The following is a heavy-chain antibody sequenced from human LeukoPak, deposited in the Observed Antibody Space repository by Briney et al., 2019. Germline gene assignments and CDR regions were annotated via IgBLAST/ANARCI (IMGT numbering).Heavy chain of an antibody. J-gene: IGHJ4*02. CDR2: ITGDGGST. CDR1: GFTFDDHV. V-gene: IGHV3-43*02. CDR3: AKSRNYGSGSYLDY. Sequence: PGGSLRLSCAASGFTFDDHVMHWVRQPPGKGLEWVSLITGDGGSTYHADSVKGRFTISRDNNKKSLFLQMNSLRGDDTAFYYCAKSRNYGSGSYLDYWGPGTLVTVSS. D-gene: IGHD3-10*01.